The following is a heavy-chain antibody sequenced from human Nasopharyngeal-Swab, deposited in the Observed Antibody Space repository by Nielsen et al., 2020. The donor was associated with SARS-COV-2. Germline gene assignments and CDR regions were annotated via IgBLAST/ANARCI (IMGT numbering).Heavy chain of an antibody. CDR1: GGTFSSYA. CDR2: IIPILGIA. J-gene: IGHJ4*02. V-gene: IGHV1-69*04. Sequence: SVKVSCKASGGTFSSYAISWVRQAPGQGLEWMGRIIPILGIANYAQKFQGRVTITADKSTSTAYMELSSLRSEDTAVYYCAKDEAYYDILTGYYTPDYWGQGTLVTVSS. D-gene: IGHD3-9*01. CDR3: AKDEAYYDILTGYYTPDY.